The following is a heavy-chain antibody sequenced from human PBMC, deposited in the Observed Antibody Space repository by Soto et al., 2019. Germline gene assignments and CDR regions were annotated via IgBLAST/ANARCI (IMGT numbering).Heavy chain of an antibody. Sequence: SETLSLTCAVYGGSFSGYYWSWIRQPPGKGLERIGEINHSGSTNYNPSLKSRVTISVDTSKNQFSLKLSSVTAADTAVYYCARGRVVVVAARNYNWFDHWGQGTLVT. V-gene: IGHV4-34*01. CDR2: INHSGST. D-gene: IGHD2-15*01. CDR3: ARGRVVVVAARNYNWFDH. J-gene: IGHJ5*02. CDR1: GGSFSGYY.